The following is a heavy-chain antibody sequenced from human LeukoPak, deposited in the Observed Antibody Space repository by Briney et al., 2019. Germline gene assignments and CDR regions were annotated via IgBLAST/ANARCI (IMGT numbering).Heavy chain of an antibody. V-gene: IGHV1-18*04. D-gene: IGHD6-19*01. Sequence: VASVKVSCNASGYNLGTFGMTWVRQAPGRGLEWMGWISPNNGNTNYAQKFQGRVTMSTDTSTSTVYMDLRSLTSDDTAVYFCARDSSQVSYAMDVWGNGTTVIVSS. CDR2: ISPNNGNT. CDR1: GYNLGTFG. CDR3: ARDSSQVSYAMDV. J-gene: IGHJ6*04.